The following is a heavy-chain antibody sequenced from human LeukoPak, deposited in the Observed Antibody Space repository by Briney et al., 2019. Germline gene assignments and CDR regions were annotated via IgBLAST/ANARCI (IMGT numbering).Heavy chain of an antibody. J-gene: IGHJ4*02. CDR1: GFTFSSYA. Sequence: GRSLRLSCAASGFTFSSYAMHWVRHAPGKGLEWVAVISYDGSNKYYADSVKGRFTISRDNSKNTLYLQMNSLRAEDTAVYYCARGVVPAACFDYWGQGTLVTVSS. CDR3: ARGVVPAACFDY. CDR2: ISYDGSNK. V-gene: IGHV3-30-3*01. D-gene: IGHD2-2*01.